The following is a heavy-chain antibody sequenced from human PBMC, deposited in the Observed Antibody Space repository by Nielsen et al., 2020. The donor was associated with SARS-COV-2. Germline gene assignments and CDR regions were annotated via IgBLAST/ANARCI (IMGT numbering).Heavy chain of an antibody. D-gene: IGHD4-23*01. CDR3: ARDSYGGNGYLDY. J-gene: IGHJ4*02. CDR2: IYSGGST. V-gene: IGHV3-53*01. Sequence: GESLKISCAASGFTVSSNYMSWVRQAPGKGLEWVSVIYSGGSTYYADSVKGRFTISRDNSKNTLYLQMNSLRAEDTAVYYCARDSYGGNGYLDYWGQGTLVTVSS. CDR1: GFTVSSNY.